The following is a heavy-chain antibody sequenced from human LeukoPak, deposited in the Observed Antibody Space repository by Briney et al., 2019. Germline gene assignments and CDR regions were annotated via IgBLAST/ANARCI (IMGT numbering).Heavy chain of an antibody. V-gene: IGHV3-13*01. Sequence: PGGSLRLSCAASGFTFRSYDMHWVRQVPGKGLEWVSAVGISGATYYAGSVKGRFTISRENAKNSLYLQMNSLTAGDTAVYYCVRGGIQVSGIDEIDYWGQGTLVTVSS. CDR3: VRGGIQVSGIDEIDY. J-gene: IGHJ4*02. D-gene: IGHD6-19*01. CDR1: GFTFRSYD. CDR2: VGISGAT.